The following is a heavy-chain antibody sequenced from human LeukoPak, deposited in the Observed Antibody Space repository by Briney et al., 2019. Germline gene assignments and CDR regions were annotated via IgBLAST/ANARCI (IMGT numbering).Heavy chain of an antibody. CDR3: ATLVSTRYYFDY. D-gene: IGHD5/OR15-5a*01. CDR1: DYSISSGYGYY. Sequence: SETLSLTCTVSDYSISSGYGYYWGWIRQPPGKGLEWIGNIYHSGITYYNHFNSSLKSRVTISIDTSKNQFSLRLTSVTATDTAVYFCATLVSTRYYFDYWGQGTLVTVSS. J-gene: IGHJ4*02. V-gene: IGHV4-38-2*02. CDR2: IYHSGIT.